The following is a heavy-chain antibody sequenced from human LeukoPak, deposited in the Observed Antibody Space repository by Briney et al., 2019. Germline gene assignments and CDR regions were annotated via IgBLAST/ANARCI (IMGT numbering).Heavy chain of an antibody. J-gene: IGHJ3*02. Sequence: GGSLRLSCAASGFTFSSYAMHWVRQAPGKGLEWVAVISYDGSNKYYADSVKGRFTISRDNSKNTLYLQMNSLRAEDTAVYYYARELFARWILTGDAFDIWGQGTMVTVSS. CDR1: GFTFSSYA. D-gene: IGHD7-27*01. V-gene: IGHV3-30-3*01. CDR2: ISYDGSNK. CDR3: ARELFARWILTGDAFDI.